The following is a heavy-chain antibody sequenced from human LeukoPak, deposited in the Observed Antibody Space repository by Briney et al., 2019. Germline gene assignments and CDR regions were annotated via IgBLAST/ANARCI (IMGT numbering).Heavy chain of an antibody. Sequence: ASVKVSCKASGYTFTSYDINWVRQAPGRGLEWMGWMNPNSGNTGYAQKFQGRVTMTRNTSISTAYMELSSLRSEDTAVYYCARGGPHYYDSSGYYFDYWGQGTLVTVSS. V-gene: IGHV1-8*02. CDR2: MNPNSGNT. J-gene: IGHJ4*02. CDR3: ARGGPHYYDSSGYYFDY. CDR1: GYTFTSYD. D-gene: IGHD3-22*01.